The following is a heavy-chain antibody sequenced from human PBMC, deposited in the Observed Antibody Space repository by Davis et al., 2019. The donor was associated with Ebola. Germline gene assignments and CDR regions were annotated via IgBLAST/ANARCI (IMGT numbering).Heavy chain of an antibody. V-gene: IGHV3-21*01. J-gene: IGHJ1*01. Sequence: PGGSLRLSCAASGFTFSSYAMHWVRQAPGKGLEWVSSISSSSSYIYYADSVKGRFTISRDNAKNSLYLQMNSLRAEDTAVYYCARADDSAEYFQHWGQGTLVTVSS. CDR1: GFTFSSYA. CDR3: ARADDSAEYFQH. D-gene: IGHD2-21*02. CDR2: ISSSSSYI.